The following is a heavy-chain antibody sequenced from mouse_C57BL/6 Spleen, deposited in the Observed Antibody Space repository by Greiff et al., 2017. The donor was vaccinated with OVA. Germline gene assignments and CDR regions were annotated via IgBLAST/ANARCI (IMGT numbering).Heavy chain of an antibody. Sequence: VQLKESGAVLARPGASVKLSCKPSGYTFTSYWMHWVKQRPGQGLEWIGAIYPGNSDTSYNQKFKGKAKLTAGTSASTAYMELSSLTNEDSAVYYCTRDYDGDYYAMDYWGQGTSVTVSS. D-gene: IGHD2-4*01. CDR3: TRDYDGDYYAMDY. J-gene: IGHJ4*01. CDR1: GYTFTSYW. CDR2: IYPGNSDT. V-gene: IGHV1-5*01.